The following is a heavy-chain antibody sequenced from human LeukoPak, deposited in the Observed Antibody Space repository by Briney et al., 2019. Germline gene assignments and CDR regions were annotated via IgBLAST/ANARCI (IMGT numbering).Heavy chain of an antibody. J-gene: IGHJ4*02. CDR3: ATDRQLCYDYFDY. Sequence: GGSLRLSCAASGFTFSSYAMSWVRQAPGKGLEWVSAISGSGGSTYYEDSVKGRFTISRDNSKNTLYLQMNSLRAEDTAVYYCATDRQLCYDYFDYWGQGTLVTVSS. V-gene: IGHV3-23*01. D-gene: IGHD5-18*01. CDR2: ISGSGGST. CDR1: GFTFSSYA.